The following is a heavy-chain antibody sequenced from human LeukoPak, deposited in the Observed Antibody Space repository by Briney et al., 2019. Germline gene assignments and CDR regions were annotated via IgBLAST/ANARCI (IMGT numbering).Heavy chain of an antibody. CDR1: GFTFSNYG. V-gene: IGHV3-30*02. CDR2: IYYHGNNK. D-gene: IGHD3-10*01. Sequence: GGSLRLSCAASGFTFSNYGMHWVHQAPGKGLEWVAFIYYHGNNKNYADFVKGRFTISRDNSKNTLFLQMNSLRAEDTAVYYCARGNYYGSGCDFRGQGSLVTVSS. J-gene: IGHJ4*02. CDR3: ARGNYYGSGCDF.